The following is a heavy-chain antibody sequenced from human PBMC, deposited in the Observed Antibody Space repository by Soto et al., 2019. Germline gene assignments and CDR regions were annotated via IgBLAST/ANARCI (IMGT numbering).Heavy chain of an antibody. Sequence: QVQLVESGGGVVQPGKSLRLSCVASGFTFSSHGMHWVRQAPGKGLEWVADISYDATSEYYADSVTGRFSISRDNSNNTRYLQRNGLSTEDTALYYCAKAGDPGTLITFGGVEVPNIDHCVQGTLVTVSS. CDR2: ISYDATSE. CDR3: AKAGDPGTLITFGGVEVPNIDH. CDR1: GFTFSSHG. J-gene: IGHJ4*02. D-gene: IGHD3-16*01. V-gene: IGHV3-30*18.